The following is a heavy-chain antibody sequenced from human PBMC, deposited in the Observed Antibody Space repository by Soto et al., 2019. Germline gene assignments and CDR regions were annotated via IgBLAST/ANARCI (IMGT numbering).Heavy chain of an antibody. CDR2: VSASGLNT. V-gene: IGHV3-23*01. D-gene: IGHD2-21*01. CDR1: GFTFSTYA. J-gene: IGHJ4*02. CDR3: ARGLVVTPSLDH. Sequence: GGSLRLSCAASGFTFSTYAMAWVRQAPGKGLEWVSGVSASGLNTDYADPVKGRFYISRDNSKNTLYLQMNSLRAEDTAIYYWARGLVVTPSLDHWGQGTLVTVSS.